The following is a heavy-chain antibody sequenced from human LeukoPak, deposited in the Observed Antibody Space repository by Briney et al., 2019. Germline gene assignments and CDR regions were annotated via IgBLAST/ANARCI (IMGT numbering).Heavy chain of an antibody. D-gene: IGHD5-24*01. CDR3: ARDGYNPALYYMDV. CDR2: ISYDGSNK. Sequence: PGGSLRLSCAVSGFTFSSYSMHWVRQAPGKWLEWVALISYDGSNKYYADSEKGRFTISRDNSKNTLYLQMNSLRAEDSAVFYCARDGYNPALYYMDVWGKGTTVTVSS. J-gene: IGHJ6*03. CDR1: GFTFSSYS. V-gene: IGHV3-30*04.